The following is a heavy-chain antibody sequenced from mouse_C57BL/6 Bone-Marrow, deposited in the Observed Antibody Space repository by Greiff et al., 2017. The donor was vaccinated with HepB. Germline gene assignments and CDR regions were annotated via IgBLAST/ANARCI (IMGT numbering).Heavy chain of an antibody. CDR3: ARSYYGKDWYFDV. CDR2: IYPGGGYT. CDR1: GYTFTNYW. D-gene: IGHD1-1*01. Sequence: VQLQQSGAELVRPGTSVKMSCKASGYTFTNYWIGWAKQRPGHGLEWIGDIYPGGGYTNYNEKFKGKATLTADKSSSTAYMQFSSLTSEDSAIYYCARSYYGKDWYFDVWGTGTTVTVSS. J-gene: IGHJ1*03. V-gene: IGHV1-63*01.